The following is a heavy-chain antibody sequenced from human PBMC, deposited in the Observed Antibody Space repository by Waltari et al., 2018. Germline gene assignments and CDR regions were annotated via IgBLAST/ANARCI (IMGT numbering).Heavy chain of an antibody. CDR3: ARLDPNGFDDS. CDR2: MYITGLS. J-gene: IGHJ4*02. Sequence: QLQLQESGPGLVQPSETLSLTCFVSGDSMNSRSYSWGWIRQSPGRGLEWVGQMYITGLSEYNPSLRSRVSISIDRSKSQFSLTLTSLTAADTAVYHCARLDPNGFDDSWGQGTLVTVST. D-gene: IGHD2-8*01. CDR1: GDSMNSRSYS. V-gene: IGHV4-39*01.